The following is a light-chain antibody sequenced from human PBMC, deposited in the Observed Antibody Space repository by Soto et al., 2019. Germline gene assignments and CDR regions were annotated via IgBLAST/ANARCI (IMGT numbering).Light chain of an antibody. CDR2: DAS. V-gene: IGKV1-5*01. CDR1: QTISTW. Sequence: DIQMTQSPSTLSAFVGDSVTITCRASQTISTWLAWYQQKPGKAPNLLIYDASSLESDVPSRFSGSGSGTEFTLTISSLQPDDFATYYCQQYNSYSKTFGQGTKVEIK. CDR3: QQYNSYSKT. J-gene: IGKJ1*01.